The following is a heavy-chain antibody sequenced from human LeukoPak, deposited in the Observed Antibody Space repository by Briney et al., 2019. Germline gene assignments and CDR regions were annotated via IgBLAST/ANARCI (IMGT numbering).Heavy chain of an antibody. CDR1: GYTFTSYA. V-gene: IGHV1-3*02. Sequence: ASVKVSCKASGYTFTSYAMHWVRQAPGQRLEWMGWSNAGNGNTKYSQEFQGRVTITRDTSASTAYMELSSLRSEDTAVYYCARDGQISRSWFDYWGQGTLVTVSS. J-gene: IGHJ4*02. D-gene: IGHD6-6*01. CDR3: ARDGQISRSWFDY. CDR2: SNAGNGNT.